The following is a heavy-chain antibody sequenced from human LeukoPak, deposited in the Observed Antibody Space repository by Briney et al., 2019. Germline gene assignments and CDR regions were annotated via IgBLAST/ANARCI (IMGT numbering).Heavy chain of an antibody. D-gene: IGHD3-9*01. CDR1: GGSISSSSYY. CDR3: ARDGTYYDILTGYSPGWFDP. J-gene: IGHJ5*02. CDR2: IYYSGST. Sequence: SETLSLTCTVSGGSISSSSYYWGWIRQPPGKGLEWIGSIYYSGSTYYNPSLKSRVTISVDTSKNQFSLKLSSVTAADTAVYYCARDGTYYDILTGYSPGWFDPWGQGTLVTVSS. V-gene: IGHV4-39*07.